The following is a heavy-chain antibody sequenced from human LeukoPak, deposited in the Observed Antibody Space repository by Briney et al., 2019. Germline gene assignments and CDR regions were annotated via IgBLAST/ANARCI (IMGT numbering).Heavy chain of an antibody. V-gene: IGHV1-69*13. Sequence: GASVKVSCKASGGTFSSYAISWVRQAPGQGLEWMGGIIPIFGTANYAQKFQGRVTITADESTSTAYMELSSPRSEDTAVYYCARGVYSNYLFDYWGQGTLVTVSS. CDR2: IIPIFGTA. CDR3: ARGVYSNYLFDY. J-gene: IGHJ4*02. CDR1: GGTFSSYA. D-gene: IGHD4-11*01.